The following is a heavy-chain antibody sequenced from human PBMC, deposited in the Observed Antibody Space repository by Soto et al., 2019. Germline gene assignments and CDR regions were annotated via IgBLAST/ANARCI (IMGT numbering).Heavy chain of an antibody. D-gene: IGHD3-10*01. CDR1: GFTFSSYS. Sequence: ESGGGLVQPGGSLRLSCAASGFTFSSYSMTWVRQAPGKGLEWVAYISSSGSTIYYADSVKGRFTISRDNAKNSLYLQMNSLRAEDTAVYYCARELRYYGSGSYYYPDYWGQGTLVTVSS. CDR2: ISSSGSTI. J-gene: IGHJ4*02. CDR3: ARELRYYGSGSYYYPDY. V-gene: IGHV3-48*04.